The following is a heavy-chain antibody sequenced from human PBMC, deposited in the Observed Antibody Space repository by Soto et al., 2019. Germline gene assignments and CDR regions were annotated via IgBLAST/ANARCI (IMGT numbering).Heavy chain of an antibody. J-gene: IGHJ5*02. D-gene: IGHD1-1*01. CDR1: GGSFSGYY. V-gene: IGHV4-34*01. CDR3: ARRVLGWGTGTNWFDP. Sequence: SETLSLTCAVYGGSFSGYYWSWIRQPPGKGLEWIGEINHSGSTNYNPSLKSRVTISVDTSKNQFSLKLSSVTAADTAVYYCARRVLGWGTGTNWFDPWGQGTLVTVSS. CDR2: INHSGST.